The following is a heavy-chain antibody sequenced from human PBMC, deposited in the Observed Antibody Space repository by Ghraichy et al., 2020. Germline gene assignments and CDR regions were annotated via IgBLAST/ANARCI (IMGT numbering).Heavy chain of an antibody. V-gene: IGHV3-30*18. D-gene: IGHD3-10*01. CDR3: AKEGVSGTKYLFDY. Sequence: GGSLRLSCAASGFTFSNHGMHWVRQAPGKGLEWVAVVSSHGGTVYYTDSVKGRFTVSRDNSKNTLYLQMNSLRAEDTAVYYCAKEGVSGTKYLFDYWGQGTLGTVSS. J-gene: IGHJ4*02. CDR1: GFTFSNHG. CDR2: VSSHGGTV.